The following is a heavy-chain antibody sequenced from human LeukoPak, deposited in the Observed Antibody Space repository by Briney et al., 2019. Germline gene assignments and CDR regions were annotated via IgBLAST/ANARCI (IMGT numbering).Heavy chain of an antibody. J-gene: IGHJ4*02. Sequence: SETLSLTCTVSGGSVSSYYWSWIRQPAGKGLEWIGRIYTSGSTNYNPSLKSRVTMSVDTSKNQFSLKLSSVTAADTAVYYCARQPLGLVLGGYFDYWGQGTLVTVSS. V-gene: IGHV4-4*07. CDR2: IYTSGST. D-gene: IGHD6-19*01. CDR3: ARQPLGLVLGGYFDY. CDR1: GGSVSSYY.